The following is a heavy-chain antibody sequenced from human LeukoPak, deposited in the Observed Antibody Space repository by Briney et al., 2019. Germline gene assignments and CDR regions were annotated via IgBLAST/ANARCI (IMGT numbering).Heavy chain of an antibody. CDR2: INPNSGGT. D-gene: IGHD6-19*01. J-gene: IGHJ4*02. V-gene: IGHV1-2*02. CDR1: GYTFTGYY. Sequence: ASVKVSCKASGYTFTGYYMHWVRQAPGQGLEWMGWINPNSGGTNYAQKFQGRVTMTRDTSISTAYMELSRLRSDDTAVYYCARDPSGWLTTTDYWGQGTLVTVSS. CDR3: ARDPSGWLTTTDY.